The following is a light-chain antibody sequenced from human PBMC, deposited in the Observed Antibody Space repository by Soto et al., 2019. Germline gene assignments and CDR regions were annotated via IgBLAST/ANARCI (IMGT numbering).Light chain of an antibody. CDR3: SSYAGSNNFVT. J-gene: IGLJ2*01. CDR2: EVS. CDR1: SSDVGGYNY. V-gene: IGLV2-8*01. Sequence: QSALTQPPSASGSPGQSVTISCTGTSSDVGGYNYVSWYQQHPGKAPKFMIYEVSKRPSGVPDRFSGSKSGNTASLTVSGLQAEDEADYYCSSYAGSNNFVTFGGWTQLTVL.